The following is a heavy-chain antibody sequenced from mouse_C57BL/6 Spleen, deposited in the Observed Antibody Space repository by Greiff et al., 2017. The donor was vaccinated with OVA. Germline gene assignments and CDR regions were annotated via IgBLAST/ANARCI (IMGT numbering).Heavy chain of an antibody. CDR2: ISSGSSTI. Sequence: EVMLVESGGGLVKPGGSLKLSCAASGFTFSDYGMHWVRQAPEKGLEWVAYISSGSSTIYYADTVKGRFTISRDNAKNTLFLQMTSLRSEDTAMYYCARRYYGYDYFDYWGQGTTLTVSS. V-gene: IGHV5-17*01. CDR3: ARRYYGYDYFDY. J-gene: IGHJ2*01. CDR1: GFTFSDYG. D-gene: IGHD2-2*01.